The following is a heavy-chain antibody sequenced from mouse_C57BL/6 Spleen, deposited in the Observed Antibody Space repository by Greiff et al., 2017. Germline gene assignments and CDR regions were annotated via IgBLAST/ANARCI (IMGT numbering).Heavy chain of an antibody. CDR1: GYAFSSSW. V-gene: IGHV1-82*01. CDR3: ARSSGYCGNSPYYYAMDD. Sequence: VQLQQSGPELVKPGASVKISCKASGYAFSSSWMNWVKQRPGKGLEWIGRIYPGDGDTNYNGKFKGKATLTADKSSSTAYMQLSSLTSEDSAVYFCARSSGYCGNSPYYYAMDDWGQGTSVTVSS. J-gene: IGHJ4*01. CDR2: IYPGDGDT. D-gene: IGHD1-1*01.